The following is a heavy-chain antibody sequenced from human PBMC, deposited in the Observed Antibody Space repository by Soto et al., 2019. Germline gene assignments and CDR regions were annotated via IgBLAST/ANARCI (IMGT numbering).Heavy chain of an antibody. Sequence: EVQVVESGGDLVEPGGSLRLSCVTSGFMFSSAWMSWVRQAPGKGLEWVARIKSTKDGGARDYAAPVNGRFSNSRDDSKSTVYLQMNGLSAEDTALYYCVEGWNDFWGQGTLVTVSS. CDR2: IKSTKDGGAR. CDR1: GFMFSSAW. V-gene: IGHV3-15*01. D-gene: IGHD1-1*01. CDR3: VEGWNDF. J-gene: IGHJ4*02.